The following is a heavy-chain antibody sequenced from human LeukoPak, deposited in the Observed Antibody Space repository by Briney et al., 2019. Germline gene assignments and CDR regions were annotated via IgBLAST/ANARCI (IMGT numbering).Heavy chain of an antibody. D-gene: IGHD6-13*01. CDR1: GFTFRSYG. J-gene: IGHJ4*02. Sequence: GGSLRLSCAASGFTFRSYGMHWVRQAPGKGLEWVAFISYDGSNKFYADSVKGRFTISRDNSKNTLYLQMNSLRAEDTAFYYCAKDPHSSSWYYFDSWGQGTLVTVSS. V-gene: IGHV3-30*18. CDR3: AKDPHSSSWYYFDS. CDR2: ISYDGSNK.